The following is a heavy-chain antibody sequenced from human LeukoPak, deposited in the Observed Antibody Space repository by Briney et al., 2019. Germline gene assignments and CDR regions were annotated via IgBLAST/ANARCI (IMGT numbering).Heavy chain of an antibody. J-gene: IGHJ4*02. Sequence: IPSETLSLTCSVSGGSIGTYYWSWIRQPAGKGLEWIGRIYTGGSTNYNPSLKSRVTLSIETPKNQFSLELTSVTAADTAVYYCARAPTAYCLSTNCQPYFDYWGQGILVTVSS. CDR2: IYTGGST. CDR1: GGSIGTYY. CDR3: ARAPTAYCLSTNCQPYFDY. V-gene: IGHV4-4*07. D-gene: IGHD2-2*01.